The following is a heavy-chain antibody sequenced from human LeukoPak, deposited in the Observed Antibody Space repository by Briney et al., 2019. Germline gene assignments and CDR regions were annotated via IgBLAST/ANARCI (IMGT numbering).Heavy chain of an antibody. J-gene: IGHJ3*02. CDR1: GFTFSSYT. Sequence: GGSLRLSCAASGFTFSSYTMSWVRQAPGKGLEWVSAISGSGGSTYYADSVKGRFTISRDNSKNTLYLQMNSLRAEDTAVYYCAKDPLNYYDSSGYYPGEAFDIWGQGTMVAVSS. CDR2: ISGSGGST. V-gene: IGHV3-23*01. D-gene: IGHD3-22*01. CDR3: AKDPLNYYDSSGYYPGEAFDI.